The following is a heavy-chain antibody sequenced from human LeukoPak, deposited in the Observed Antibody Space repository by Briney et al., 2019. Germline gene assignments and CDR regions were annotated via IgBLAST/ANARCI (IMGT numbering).Heavy chain of an antibody. D-gene: IGHD3-22*01. CDR1: GFTFTSSA. J-gene: IGHJ4*02. CDR2: IVVGSGNT. Sequence: SVKVSCKASGFTFTSSAMQWVRQARGQRLEWIGCIVVGSGNTNYAQKFQERVTITRDMSTSTAYMELSSLRSEDTAVYYCAADPTLDYYDSSGYYYAYWGQGTLVTVSS. CDR3: AADPTLDYYDSSGYYYAY. V-gene: IGHV1-58*02.